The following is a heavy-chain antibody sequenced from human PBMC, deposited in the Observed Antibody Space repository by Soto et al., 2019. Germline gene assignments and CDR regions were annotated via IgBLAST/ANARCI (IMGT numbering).Heavy chain of an antibody. CDR3: ARGRGVVVPAGTPDAFDV. D-gene: IGHD6-13*01. V-gene: IGHV1-18*01. Sequence: VKVSCKASGYTFNKYGFNWVRQAPGQGLEWMGRISAYNDYTNFAQKFQGRVTLTTDASTNTAYMELKILRSDDTAIYYCARGRGVVVPAGTPDAFDVWGQGTMVTVSS. CDR2: ISAYNDYT. J-gene: IGHJ3*01. CDR1: GYTFNKYG.